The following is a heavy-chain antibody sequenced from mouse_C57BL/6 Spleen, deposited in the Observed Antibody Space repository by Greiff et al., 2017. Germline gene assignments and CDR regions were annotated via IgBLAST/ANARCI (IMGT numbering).Heavy chain of an antibody. Sequence: EVKLMESGGGLVQSGRSLRLSCATSGFTFSDFYMEWVRQAPGKGLEWIAASRNKANDYTTEYSASVKGRFIVSRDTSQSILYLQMNALRAEDTAIYYCAREANYYGSSYGYFDVWGTGTTVTVSS. CDR3: AREANYYGSSYGYFDV. J-gene: IGHJ1*03. CDR1: GFTFSDFY. CDR2: SRNKANDYTT. V-gene: IGHV7-1*01. D-gene: IGHD1-1*01.